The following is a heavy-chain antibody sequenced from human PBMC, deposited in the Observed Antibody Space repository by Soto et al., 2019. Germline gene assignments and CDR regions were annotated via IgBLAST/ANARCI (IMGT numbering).Heavy chain of an antibody. CDR3: ASQGTYYDILTGYYTPPHAFDI. D-gene: IGHD3-9*01. CDR1: GFTFSSYS. J-gene: IGHJ3*02. Sequence: GGSLRLSFAASGFTFSSYSMNWVRQAPGKGLEWVSSISSSSSYIYYADSVKGRFTISRDNAKNSLYLQMNSLRAEDTAVYYCASQGTYYDILTGYYTPPHAFDIWGQGTMVTVSS. CDR2: ISSSSSYI. V-gene: IGHV3-21*01.